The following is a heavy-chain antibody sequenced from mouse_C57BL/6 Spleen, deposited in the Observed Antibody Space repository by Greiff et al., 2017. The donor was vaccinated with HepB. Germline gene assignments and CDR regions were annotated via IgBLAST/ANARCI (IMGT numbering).Heavy chain of an antibody. CDR2: IYPRSGNT. V-gene: IGHV1-81*01. CDR1: GYTFTSYG. J-gene: IGHJ4*01. CDR3: ARRGDSSGPYAMDY. D-gene: IGHD3-2*02. Sequence: VQLVESGAELARPGASVKLSCKASGYTFTSYGISWVKQRTGQGLEWIGEIYPRSGNTYYNEKFKGKATLTADKSSSTAYMELRSLTSEDSAVYFCARRGDSSGPYAMDYWGQGTSVTVSS.